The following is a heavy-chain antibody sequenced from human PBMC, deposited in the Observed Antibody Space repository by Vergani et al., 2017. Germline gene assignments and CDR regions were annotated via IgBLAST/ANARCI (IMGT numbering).Heavy chain of an antibody. CDR2: IIPIFGKA. V-gene: IGHV1-69*18. J-gene: IGHJ6*02. D-gene: IGHD6-6*01. CDR3: ACPPEYSSSSSYYYYGMDV. CDR1: GVTFSSYA. Sequence: QVQLVQSGAEVKKPGSSVKVSCKASGVTFSSYAISWVRQAPGQGLEWMGRIIPIFGKANYAQKFQGRVTITADESTSTAYMELSSLRSEDTAVYYCACPPEYSSSSSYYYYGMDVWSQGTTVTVSS.